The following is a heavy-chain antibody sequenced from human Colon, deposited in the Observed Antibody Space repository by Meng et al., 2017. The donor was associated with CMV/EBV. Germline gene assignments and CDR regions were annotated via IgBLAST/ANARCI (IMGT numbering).Heavy chain of an antibody. V-gene: IGHV3-48*04. CDR2: ISSSTK. J-gene: IGHJ4*02. CDR1: GFTFSSFS. CDR3: VRGQLVPFDY. D-gene: IGHD6-6*01. Sequence: GGSLRLSCAASGFTFSSFSMNWARQAPGKGLEWVSYISSSTKYYVDSVKGRFTVSRDNAKNSLYLQMNSLRAEDTAVYYCVRGQLVPFDYWGQGILVTVSS.